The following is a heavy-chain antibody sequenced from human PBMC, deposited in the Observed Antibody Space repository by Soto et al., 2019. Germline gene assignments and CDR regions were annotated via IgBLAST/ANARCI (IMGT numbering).Heavy chain of an antibody. CDR1: GFTFSSYA. Sequence: VQLLESGGGLVQPGGSLRLSCAASGFTFSSYAMSWVRQAPGKGLEWVSTISGRGVSTYYADSVKGRFTISRDNSKNTLYLQMNSLRAEDTAVYYCAKVTVTTYWYFDLWGRGTLVTVSS. J-gene: IGHJ2*01. CDR3: AKVTVTTYWYFDL. D-gene: IGHD4-17*01. V-gene: IGHV3-23*01. CDR2: ISGRGVST.